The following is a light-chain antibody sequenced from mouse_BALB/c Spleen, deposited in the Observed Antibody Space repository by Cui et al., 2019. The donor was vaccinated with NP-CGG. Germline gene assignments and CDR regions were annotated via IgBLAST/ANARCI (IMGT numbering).Light chain of an antibody. J-gene: IGLJ1*01. CDR1: TGAVTTSNY. CDR2: GTN. V-gene: IGLV1*01. CDR3: ALWYSNHWV. Sequence: HALVMQHSALTTSPGETVTLTCRSSTGAVTTSNYANWVQEKPDHLFTGLIGGTNNRAPGVPARFSGSLIGDKAALTITGSQTEDEAIYFCALWYSNHWVFGGGTKLTVL.